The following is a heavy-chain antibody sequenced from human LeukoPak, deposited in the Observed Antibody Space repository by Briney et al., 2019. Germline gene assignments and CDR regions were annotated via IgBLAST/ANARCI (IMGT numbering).Heavy chain of an antibody. D-gene: IGHD2-15*01. V-gene: IGHV3-21*01. CDR3: ARDFAEYCSGGSCQAFDY. J-gene: IGHJ4*02. CDR2: ISISSSYI. Sequence: PGGSLRLSCAASGFTFSRYSMNWVRQAPGKGLEWVSSISISSSYIYYADSVKGRFTISRDNAKNSVYLQMNSLRPEDTAVYYCARDFAEYCSGGSCQAFDYWGQGTLVTVSS. CDR1: GFTFSRYS.